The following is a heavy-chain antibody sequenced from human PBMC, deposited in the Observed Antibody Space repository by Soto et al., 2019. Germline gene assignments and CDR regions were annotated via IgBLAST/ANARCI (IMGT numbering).Heavy chain of an antibody. Sequence: GGSLRLSCAASGFTFSGSAMHWVRQASGKGLEWVGRIRSKANSYATAYAASVKGRFTISRDDSKNTAYLQMNSLKTEDTAVYYCTIPIAARPDVDYWGQGTLVTVSS. V-gene: IGHV3-73*01. D-gene: IGHD6-6*01. CDR3: TIPIAARPDVDY. CDR1: GFTFSGSA. J-gene: IGHJ4*02. CDR2: IRSKANSYAT.